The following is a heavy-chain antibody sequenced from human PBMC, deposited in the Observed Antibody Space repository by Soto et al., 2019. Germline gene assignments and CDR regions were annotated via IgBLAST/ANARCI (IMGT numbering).Heavy chain of an antibody. V-gene: IGHV3-23*01. CDR3: AKATATGGGAFDF. J-gene: IGHJ3*01. Sequence: PGGSLRLSCAASGFPCGSYDMTWVRQAPGKWLEWVSTILVDGRTFYVDSVKGRFTISRDNSRNTVYLQMNSLTAGDTALYYCAKATATGGGAFDFCGQGXMVTVSS. CDR1: GFPCGSYD. D-gene: IGHD2-8*02. CDR2: ILVDGRT.